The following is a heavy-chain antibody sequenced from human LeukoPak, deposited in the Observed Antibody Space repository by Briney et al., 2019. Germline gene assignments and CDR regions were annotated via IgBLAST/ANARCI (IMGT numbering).Heavy chain of an antibody. CDR3: ARDRREWELRRPLDY. J-gene: IGHJ4*02. CDR2: IIPIFGTA. CDR1: GGTFSSYA. D-gene: IGHD1-26*01. Sequence: SVKVSCKASGGTFSSYAISWVRQAPGQGLEWMGGIIPIFGTANYAQKFQGRVTITADGSTSTAYMELSSLRSEDTAVYYCARDRREWELRRPLDYWGQGTLVTVSS. V-gene: IGHV1-69*13.